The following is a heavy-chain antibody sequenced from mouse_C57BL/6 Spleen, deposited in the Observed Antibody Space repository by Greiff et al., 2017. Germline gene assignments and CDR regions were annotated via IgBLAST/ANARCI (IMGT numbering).Heavy chain of an antibody. J-gene: IGHJ2*01. V-gene: IGHV1-50*01. CDR2: IDPSDSYT. CDR3: ARKGVYYGRGFDY. Sequence: VQLQQPGAELVKPGASVKLSCQASGYTFTSYWMQWVKQRPGQGLEWIGEIDPSDSYTNYNQKFKGKATLTVDTSSSTAYMQLSSLTSEDSAVYYCARKGVYYGRGFDYWGQGTTLTVSS. D-gene: IGHD1-1*01. CDR1: GYTFTSYW.